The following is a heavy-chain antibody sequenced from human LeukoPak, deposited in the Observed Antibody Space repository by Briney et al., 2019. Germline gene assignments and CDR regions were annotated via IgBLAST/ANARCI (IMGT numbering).Heavy chain of an antibody. J-gene: IGHJ6*03. CDR1: GFAFSYYS. Sequence: GGSLRLSCAASGFAFSYYSMNWVRQAPGRGLEWVSCISSSSSLIFYSDSVRGRFTISRDNAKNLLYLHMNSLRVEDTAVYYCAKVDRGDYSSSPVPYYNYYMNVWGKGTTVTVSS. V-gene: IGHV3-21*01. D-gene: IGHD6-13*01. CDR2: ISSSSSLI. CDR3: AKVDRGDYSSSPVPYYNYYMNV.